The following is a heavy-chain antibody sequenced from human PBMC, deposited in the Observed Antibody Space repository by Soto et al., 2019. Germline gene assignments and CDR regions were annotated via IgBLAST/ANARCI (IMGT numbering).Heavy chain of an antibody. J-gene: IGHJ6*04. CDR2: IIPIFGTA. CDR1: GGTFSSYA. CDR3: ARAGRGSTSSYYYYGLDV. D-gene: IGHD2-2*01. Sequence: QVQLVQSGAEVKKPGSSVKVSCKASGGTFSSYAISWVRPAPGQGLEWMGGIIPIFGTAIYSQRFQGRVTITADESTSTAYLELSSLRSADTAVYYCARAGRGSTSSYYYYGLDVWGIGTTVTVYS. V-gene: IGHV1-69*01.